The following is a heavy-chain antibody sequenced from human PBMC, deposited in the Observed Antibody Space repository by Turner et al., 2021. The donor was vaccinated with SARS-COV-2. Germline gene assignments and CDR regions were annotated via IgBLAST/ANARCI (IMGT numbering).Heavy chain of an antibody. Sequence: EVQVVESGGGLVKTGGSLRLSCAASGFTFSSYSMNWVRQAPGKGLGWVSSISSSSSYIYYADSVKGRFTISRDNAKNSLYLQMNSLRAEDTAVYYCARDPGYSGYDYWQNTEFFDYWGQGTLVTVSS. J-gene: IGHJ4*02. CDR1: GFTFSSYS. V-gene: IGHV3-21*01. CDR2: ISSSSSYI. CDR3: ARDPGYSGYDYWQNTEFFDY. D-gene: IGHD5-12*01.